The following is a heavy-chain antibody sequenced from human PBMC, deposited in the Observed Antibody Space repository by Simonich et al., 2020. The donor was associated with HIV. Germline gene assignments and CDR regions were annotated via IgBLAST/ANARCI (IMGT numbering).Heavy chain of an antibody. CDR1: GGSFSGYY. Sequence: QVQLQQWGAGLLKPSETLSLTCAVYGGSFSGYYWTWIRQPPGKGLEWIGGINHSGSTNYNPSLKSRVTISVDTCKNQFSLKLRSVTAADTAVYYCVRREGFWFDPWGQGTLVTVSS. CDR3: VRREGFWFDP. V-gene: IGHV4-34*01. J-gene: IGHJ5*02. CDR2: INHSGST.